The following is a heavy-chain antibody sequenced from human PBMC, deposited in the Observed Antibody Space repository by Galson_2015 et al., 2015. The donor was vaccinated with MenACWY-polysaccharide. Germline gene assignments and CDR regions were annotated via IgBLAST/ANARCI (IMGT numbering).Heavy chain of an antibody. J-gene: IGHJ2*01. CDR2: ISGSGGST. CDR1: GFTFSSYA. D-gene: IGHD3-22*01. CDR3: AKEHPGYYYDSSGYYYTYWYFEL. V-gene: IGHV3-23*01. Sequence: SLRLSCAASGFTFSSYAMSWVRQAPGKGLEWVSAISGSGGSTYYADSVKGRFTISRDNSKNTLYLQMNSLRAEDTAVYYCAKEHPGYYYDSSGYYYTYWYFELWGRGTLVTVSS.